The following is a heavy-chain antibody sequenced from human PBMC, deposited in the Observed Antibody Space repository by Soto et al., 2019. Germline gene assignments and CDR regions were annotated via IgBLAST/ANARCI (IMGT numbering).Heavy chain of an antibody. V-gene: IGHV1-18*01. CDR3: ARDKVGMTTVTYFDY. CDR1: GYTFTSYG. Sequence: QVQLVQSGAEVKKPGASVKVSCKASGYTFTSYGISWGRQAPGQGLEWMGGISAYNGNTNYTQKLQGRVTMTTDTSTRTAYMELRSLRSDDTAVYYCARDKVGMTTVTYFDYWGQGTLVTVSS. CDR2: ISAYNGNT. D-gene: IGHD4-17*01. J-gene: IGHJ4*02.